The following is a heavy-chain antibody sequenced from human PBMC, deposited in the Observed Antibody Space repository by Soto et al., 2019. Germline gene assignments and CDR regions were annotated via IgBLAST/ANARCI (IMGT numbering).Heavy chain of an antibody. CDR3: ARDDGFGVVIRFDY. J-gene: IGHJ4*02. CDR2: IIPIFGTA. CDR1: GGTFSSYA. D-gene: IGHD3-3*01. Sequence: GASVKVSCKASGGTFSSYAISWVRQAPGQGLEWMGGIIPIFGTANYAQKFQGRVTITADESTSTAYMELSSLRSEDTAVYYCARDDGFGVVIRFDYWGQGTLVTVSS. V-gene: IGHV1-69*13.